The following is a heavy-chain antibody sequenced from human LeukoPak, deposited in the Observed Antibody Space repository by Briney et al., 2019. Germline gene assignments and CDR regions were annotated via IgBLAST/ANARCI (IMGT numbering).Heavy chain of an antibody. CDR3: ARWAPEFDY. Sequence: ASVKVSCKASGYTFPSYFMHWVRQAPGQGLEWMGIINPTGGSTTYAQKFQGRVTMTTDTSTSTAYMELRSLRSDDTAVYYCARWAPEFDYWGQGTLVTVSS. J-gene: IGHJ4*02. V-gene: IGHV1-46*01. CDR2: INPTGGST. CDR1: GYTFPSYF.